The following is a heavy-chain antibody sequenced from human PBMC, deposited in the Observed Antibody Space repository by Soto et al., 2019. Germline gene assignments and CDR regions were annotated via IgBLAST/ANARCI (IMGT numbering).Heavy chain of an antibody. CDR2: MFHSGST. Sequence: PSETLSLTCTFSGLSISSYYWSWIRQPPGKGLEWIGNMFHSGSTNYNPSLKSRVTISLDTSRNQFSLKLTSVTAADTAVYYCARVRGNQLLGWFDPWGQGTLVTVSS. CDR3: ARVRGNQLLGWFDP. CDR1: GLSISSYY. V-gene: IGHV4-59*12. J-gene: IGHJ5*02. D-gene: IGHD2-2*01.